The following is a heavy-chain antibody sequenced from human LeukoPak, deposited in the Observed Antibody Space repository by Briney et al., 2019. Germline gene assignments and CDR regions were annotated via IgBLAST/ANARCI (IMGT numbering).Heavy chain of an antibody. D-gene: IGHD3-22*01. Sequence: QPGGSLRLSCAASGFTFSSYGMHWVRQAPGKGLEWVEVISYDGSNKYYADSVKGRFTISRDNSKNTLYLQMNSLRAEDTAVYYCAKVGYYYDSSGYYDPLFDYWGQGTLVTVSS. CDR3: AKVGYYYDSSGYYDPLFDY. V-gene: IGHV3-30*18. J-gene: IGHJ4*02. CDR1: GFTFSSYG. CDR2: ISYDGSNK.